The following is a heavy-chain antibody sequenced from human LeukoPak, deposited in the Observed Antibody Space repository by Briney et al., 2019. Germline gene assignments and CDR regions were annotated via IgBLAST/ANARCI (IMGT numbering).Heavy chain of an antibody. CDR3: ARARSSSSWRFYYYYYYMDV. Sequence: ASVKVSCKASGYTFTSYDINWVRQATGQGLEGMGWMNPNSGNTGYAQKFQGRVTITRNTSISTAYMELSSLRSEDTAVYYCARARSSSSWRFYYYYYYMDVWGKGTTVTVSS. J-gene: IGHJ6*03. CDR1: GYTFTSYD. D-gene: IGHD6-13*01. CDR2: MNPNSGNT. V-gene: IGHV1-8*03.